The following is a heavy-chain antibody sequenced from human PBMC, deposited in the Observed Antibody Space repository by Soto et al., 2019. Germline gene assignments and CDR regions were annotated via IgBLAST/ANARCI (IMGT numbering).Heavy chain of an antibody. V-gene: IGHV4-4*02. CDR1: GGFTSTNNW. Sequence: QLQLQESGPGLVRPSGTLSLTCAVSGGFTSTNNWWSLVRQPPGKGLEWIGDAYHSGSTAYNPSLKSRVSISVDKSKNQISLKLTSATAADTAVYYCARRPPSSYYGGSGTFDYWGQGTLVTVSS. J-gene: IGHJ4*02. CDR2: AYHSGST. D-gene: IGHD3-10*01. CDR3: ARRPPSSYYGGSGTFDY.